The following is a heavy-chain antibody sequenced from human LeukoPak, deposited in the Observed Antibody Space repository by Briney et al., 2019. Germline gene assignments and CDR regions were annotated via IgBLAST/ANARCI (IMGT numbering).Heavy chain of an antibody. V-gene: IGHV4-34*01. CDR2: INHSGST. J-gene: IGHJ4*02. Sequence: SETLSLTCAVYGGSFSGYYWSWIRQPPGKGLEWIGEINHSGSTNYNPSLKSRVAISVDRHKDQVSLQLRCVPAADTAVYYCARGASGYCSSTSCYNFAYWGRGTLVTVSS. D-gene: IGHD2-2*02. CDR1: GGSFSGYY. CDR3: ARGASGYCSSTSCYNFAY.